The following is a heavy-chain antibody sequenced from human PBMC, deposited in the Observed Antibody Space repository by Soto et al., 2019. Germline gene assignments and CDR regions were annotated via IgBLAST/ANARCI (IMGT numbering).Heavy chain of an antibody. V-gene: IGHV1-18*01. Sequence: QVQLVQSGAEVKKPGASVKVSCKASGYTFTNYGINWVRQAPGQGLEWLGCVSAYNGDRRYAQRVPARVIMTTDTPTTTAHMELRSLRSDDTAVYYCSRGTSIPAAGEYWGHGTLVTVSS. J-gene: IGHJ4*01. CDR2: VSAYNGDR. CDR3: SRGTSIPAAGEY. D-gene: IGHD6-6*01. CDR1: GYTFTNYG.